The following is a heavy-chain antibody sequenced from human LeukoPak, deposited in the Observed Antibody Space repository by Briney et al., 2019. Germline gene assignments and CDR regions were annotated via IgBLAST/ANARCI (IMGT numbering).Heavy chain of an antibody. D-gene: IGHD6-6*01. CDR3: ARDLRDSSSSLGY. J-gene: IGHJ4*02. Sequence: ASVKVSCKASGYTFTSYGISWVRQAPGQGLEWMGGIIPIFGTANYAQKFQGRVTITTDESTSTAYMELSSLRSEDTAVYYCARDLRDSSSSLGYWGQGTLVTVSS. CDR1: GYTFTSYG. V-gene: IGHV1-69*05. CDR2: IIPIFGTA.